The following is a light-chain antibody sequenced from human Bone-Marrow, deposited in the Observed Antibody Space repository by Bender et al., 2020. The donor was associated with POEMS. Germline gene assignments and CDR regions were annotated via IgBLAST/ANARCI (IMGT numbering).Light chain of an antibody. CDR2: VNG. Sequence: SYELTQPLSLSVALGQTARITCGGDNIGSKSVHWYRQRPGQAPVVVIYVNGGRPSGIPERFSGSNSGNTATLTISTVEAGDEADYYCQVWDRNSDQYVIGAGTKVTVL. CDR3: QVWDRNSDQYV. V-gene: IGLV3-21*02. CDR1: NIGSKS. J-gene: IGLJ1*01.